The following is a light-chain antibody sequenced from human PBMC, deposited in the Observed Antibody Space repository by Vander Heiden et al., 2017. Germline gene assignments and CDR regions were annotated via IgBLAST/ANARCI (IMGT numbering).Light chain of an antibody. Sequence: EIVLTQSPGTLSLPPGERATLSYRASQSVSSSYLAWDQQKPGQAPRLLIYGASSRATGIPDRFSGSGSGTDFTLTISRLEPEDFAVYYCQQYRLTFGGGTKVEIK. CDR3: QQYRLT. V-gene: IGKV3-20*01. CDR1: QSVSSSY. CDR2: GAS. J-gene: IGKJ4*01.